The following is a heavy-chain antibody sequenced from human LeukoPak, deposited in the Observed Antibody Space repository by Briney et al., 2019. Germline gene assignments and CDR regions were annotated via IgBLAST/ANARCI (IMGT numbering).Heavy chain of an antibody. CDR1: LYTSTGYY. D-gene: IGHD3-3*01. Sequence: ASVKVSCMASLYTSTGYYMHRVRHAPGQGLEWMGRINPNIGATNYAQKFQGRVTMTRDTSIRTAYMELCRLTSYDTAVYYCARSPSPYYDFWSGYYVGGAFDIWGQGTMVTVSS. CDR2: INPNIGAT. CDR3: ARSPSPYYDFWSGYYVGGAFDI. J-gene: IGHJ3*02. V-gene: IGHV1-2*06.